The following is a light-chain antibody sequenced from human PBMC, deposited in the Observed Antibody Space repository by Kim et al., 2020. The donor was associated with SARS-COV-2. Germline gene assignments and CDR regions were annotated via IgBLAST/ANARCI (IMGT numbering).Light chain of an antibody. J-gene: IGKJ1*01. CDR2: DAS. Sequence: EIVLTQSPTILSLSPGESATLSCRASQSVRTYLAWYQGKPGQAPRLLIYDASNRATGIPARFSGSGSGTDFTLTISKLESEDFAVYYCQQRGSWPETFGQGTKVEI. V-gene: IGKV3-11*01. CDR1: QSVRTY. CDR3: QQRGSWPET.